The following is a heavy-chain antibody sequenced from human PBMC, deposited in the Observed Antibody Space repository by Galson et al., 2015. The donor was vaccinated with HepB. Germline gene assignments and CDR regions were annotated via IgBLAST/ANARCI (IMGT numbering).Heavy chain of an antibody. CDR1: GFTFSSYA. CDR3: ARAGVGSYNWFDP. D-gene: IGHD3-10*01. CDR2: ISYDGSNK. J-gene: IGHJ5*02. Sequence: LRLSCAASGFTFSSYAMHWVRQAPGKGLEWVAVISYDGSNKYYADSVKGRFTISRDNSKNTLYLQMNSLRAEDTAVYYCARAGVGSYNWFDPWGQGTLVTVSS. V-gene: IGHV3-30*04.